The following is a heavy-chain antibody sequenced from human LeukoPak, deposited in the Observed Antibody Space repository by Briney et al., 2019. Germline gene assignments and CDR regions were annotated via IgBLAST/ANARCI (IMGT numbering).Heavy chain of an antibody. Sequence: GGSLRLSCAASGFTFSSYAMSWVRQAPGKGLEWVSAISGSGGSTYYADSVKDRFTISRDNSKNTLYLQMNSLRAEDTAVYYCAKSDYYDSSGYIDYWGQGTLVTVSS. J-gene: IGHJ4*02. CDR1: GFTFSSYA. CDR2: ISGSGGST. D-gene: IGHD3-22*01. V-gene: IGHV3-23*01. CDR3: AKSDYYDSSGYIDY.